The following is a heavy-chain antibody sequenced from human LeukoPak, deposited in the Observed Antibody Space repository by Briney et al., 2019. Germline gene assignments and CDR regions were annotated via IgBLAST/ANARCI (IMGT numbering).Heavy chain of an antibody. CDR2: IYSGGTT. V-gene: IGHV3-53*01. Sequence: GGSLRLSRAVSGFTATGDYMSWVRHAPGKGLEWVSLIYSGGTTYYADSVKGRFTISRDNSKNPLYLQMNSLRAEDTAVYYCARRAGSYSNPYDYWGQGILVTVSS. CDR3: ARRAGSYSNPYDY. J-gene: IGHJ4*02. CDR1: GFTATGDY. D-gene: IGHD2-15*01.